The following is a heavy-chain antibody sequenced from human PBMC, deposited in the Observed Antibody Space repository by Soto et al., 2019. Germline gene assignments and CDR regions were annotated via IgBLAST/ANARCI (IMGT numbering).Heavy chain of an antibody. V-gene: IGHV4-30-4*08. Sequence: QVQLQQSGPGLVKPSQTLSLTCTVSGDSISSDYYHWTWIRQSPGQGLEWIGYIHHSGRILYNSSLKSRFTLSVDTSNNQFALHLTSVTAADTAVYFCAREDDGGDSLDVWGQGPTVTVSS. CDR2: IHHSGRI. CDR3: AREDDGGDSLDV. J-gene: IGHJ6*02. D-gene: IGHD2-21*02. CDR1: GDSISSDYYH.